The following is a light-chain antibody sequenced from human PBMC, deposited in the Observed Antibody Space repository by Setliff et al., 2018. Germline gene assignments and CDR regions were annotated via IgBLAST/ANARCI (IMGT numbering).Light chain of an antibody. Sequence: EIVMTQSPATLSLSPGERGTLSCRASQSVSSNLAWYQQKPGQAPRLLIYGASTRATGIPTRISVSGSGTEFTLTISSLQSEDFAVYYCQQYYDRPLTFGGGTKVDIK. CDR1: QSVSSN. V-gene: IGKV3-15*01. CDR2: GAS. J-gene: IGKJ4*01. CDR3: QQYYDRPLT.